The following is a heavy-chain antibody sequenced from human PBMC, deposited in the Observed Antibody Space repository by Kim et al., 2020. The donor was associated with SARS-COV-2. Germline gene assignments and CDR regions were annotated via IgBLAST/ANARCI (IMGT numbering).Heavy chain of an antibody. CDR2: IYYSGST. V-gene: IGHV4-39*01. CDR1: GGSISSSSYY. J-gene: IGHJ4*02. D-gene: IGHD3-10*01. Sequence: SETLSLTCTVSGGSISSSSYYWGWIRQPPGKGLEWIGSIYYSGSTYYNPSLKSRVTISVDTSKNKFSLKLSSVTAADTAVYYCARRQKSGPRGSTMVRGVFDYCGQGRQVRVSS. CDR3: ARRQKSGPRGSTMVRGVFDY.